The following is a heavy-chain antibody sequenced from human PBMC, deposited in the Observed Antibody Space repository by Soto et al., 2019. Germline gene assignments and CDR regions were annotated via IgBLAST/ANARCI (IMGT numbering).Heavy chain of an antibody. CDR2: INAGNGDT. CDR1: GYTFTTYA. CDR3: GRCFNFFIMVRLAPDN. D-gene: IGHD2-21*01. Sequence: ASVKVSCKASGYTFTTYAMHWVRQAPGQRLEWMGWINAGNGDTKYSQNFRGRVTFTRDTSASTAYMELSSLRSEDTAVYYCGRCFNFFIMVRLAPDNWGQGTLVTISS. V-gene: IGHV1-3*01. J-gene: IGHJ4*02.